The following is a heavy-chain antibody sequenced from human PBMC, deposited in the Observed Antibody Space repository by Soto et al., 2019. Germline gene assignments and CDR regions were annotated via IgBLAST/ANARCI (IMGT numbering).Heavy chain of an antibody. CDR3: ARELGSTSYFDN. CDR2: INPNDGTR. Sequence: QVQLVQSGTEVMKPGASVKVSCKASGYSFTNGYMHWVRQAPGQGLEWVGVINPNDGTRNYAQNFHGRVTMTRDTSTTTVYMELSRLTSEDTAVYYCARELGSTSYFDNWGQGTLVTVSS. CDR1: GYSFTNGY. J-gene: IGHJ4*02. V-gene: IGHV1-46*01. D-gene: IGHD7-27*01.